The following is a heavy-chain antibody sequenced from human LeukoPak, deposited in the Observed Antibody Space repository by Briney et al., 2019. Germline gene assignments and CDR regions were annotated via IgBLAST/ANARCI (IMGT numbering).Heavy chain of an antibody. J-gene: IGHJ4*02. CDR3: AAVTVTTYGNYNDY. D-gene: IGHD4-17*01. Sequence: GGSLRLSCAASGFTFNTYTMNWVRQAPGKGLEWVSYISGSSGIIDYADSVRGRFTISRDNAKNSLYLQMNSLRAEDTAVYYCAAVTVTTYGNYNDYWGQGTLVTVSS. CDR1: GFTFNTYT. CDR2: ISGSSGII. V-gene: IGHV3-48*01.